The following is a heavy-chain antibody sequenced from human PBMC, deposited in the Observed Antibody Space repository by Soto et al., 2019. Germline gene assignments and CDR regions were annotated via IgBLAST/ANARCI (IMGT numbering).Heavy chain of an antibody. V-gene: IGHV1-8*01. CDR1: GYTFTSYD. D-gene: IGHD2-2*01. CDR3: ARGLTLEYVMDV. CDR2: MNPNSGNT. J-gene: IGHJ6*03. Sequence: ASVKVSCKASGYTFTSYDTNWVRQATGQGLEWMGWMNPNSGNTGYAQKFQGRVTMTRNTSISTAYMELSSLRSEDTAVYYCARGLTLEYVMDVWGKGTTVTVSS.